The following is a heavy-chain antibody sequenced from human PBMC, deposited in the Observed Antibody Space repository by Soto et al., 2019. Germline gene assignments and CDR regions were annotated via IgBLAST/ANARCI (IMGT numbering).Heavy chain of an antibody. J-gene: IGHJ6*02. Sequence: QVHLVESGGGVVQSGRSPRLSCAASGFTFSSYAMHWVRQAPGKGLEWVALITYDGGNEYYADSVKGRFIISRDDSENTLYLQMIGLRPEDTAVYYCARDSGIVLVPVTSMDVWGQGTTVTVSS. CDR2: ITYDGGNE. CDR1: GFTFSSYA. CDR3: ARDSGIVLVPVTSMDV. D-gene: IGHD2-2*01. V-gene: IGHV3-30-3*01.